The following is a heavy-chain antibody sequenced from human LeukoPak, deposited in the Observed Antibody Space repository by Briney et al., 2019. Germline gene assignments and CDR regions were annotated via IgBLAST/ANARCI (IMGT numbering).Heavy chain of an antibody. J-gene: IGHJ6*03. V-gene: IGHV3-48*03. D-gene: IGHD6-13*01. CDR3: AREGYSSSWYVFPRSPYYYMDV. Sequence: PGGSLRLSCAASGFTFSSYEMNWVRQAPGKGLEWVSYISSSGSTIYYADSVKGRFTISRDNAKNSLYLQMNSLRAEDTAVYYCAREGYSSSWYVFPRSPYYYMDVWGKGTTVTVSS. CDR1: GFTFSSYE. CDR2: ISSSGSTI.